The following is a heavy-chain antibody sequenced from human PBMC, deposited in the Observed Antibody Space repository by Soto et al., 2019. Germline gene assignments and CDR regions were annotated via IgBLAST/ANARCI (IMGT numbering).Heavy chain of an antibody. D-gene: IGHD2-8*01. V-gene: IGHV1-3*01. J-gene: IGHJ4*02. Sequence: QVQLVQSGAEVKKPGASVRISCKASGYTLTNYAIHWVRQAAGESLEWLAWIDPGSGNPTYSQKFRDRITLTRDFSACTFYMDLSSLTSGDTAVYFCTRDLNGGNPFDYWGQGTLVTVS. CDR1: GYTLTNYA. CDR3: TRDLNGGNPFDY. CDR2: IDPGSGNP.